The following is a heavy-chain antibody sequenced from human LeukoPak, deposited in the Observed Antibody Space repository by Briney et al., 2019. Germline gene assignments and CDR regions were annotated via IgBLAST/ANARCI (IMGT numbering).Heavy chain of an antibody. CDR3: ARAEGVVVAAHIDV. D-gene: IGHD2-15*01. Sequence: ASVKVSCKASGYTFTRYGIYWVRQAPGRGLEWMGWISGYNGNTKYAQKFQDRVSVTTDTSTSTAYMELRSLRSDDTAVYYCARAEGVVVAAHIDVWGKGTTVTVSS. CDR1: GYTFTRYG. CDR2: ISGYNGNT. J-gene: IGHJ6*03. V-gene: IGHV1-18*01.